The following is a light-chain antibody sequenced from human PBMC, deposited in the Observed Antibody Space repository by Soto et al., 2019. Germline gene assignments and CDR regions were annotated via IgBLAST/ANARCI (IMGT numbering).Light chain of an antibody. CDR2: DAY. CDR1: QSVSRN. Sequence: EIVMTQSPGTLSVSPGERATLSCRASQSVSRNLAWYQQKPGQAPRLLIYDAYTRATGTQARFSGSGSGTKFTLSIRSLQSEDFAVYYCQQYNNWPITFGQGTRLEIK. J-gene: IGKJ5*01. V-gene: IGKV3D-15*01. CDR3: QQYNNWPIT.